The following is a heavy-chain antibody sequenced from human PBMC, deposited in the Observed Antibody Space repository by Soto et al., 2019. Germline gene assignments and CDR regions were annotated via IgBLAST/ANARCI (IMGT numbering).Heavy chain of an antibody. Sequence: SETLSLTCTVSGGSISSYYWSWIRQPPGKGLEWIGYIYYSGSTNYNPSLKSRVTISVDTSNNQFSLKLSSVTAADTAVYYCARVLTTVTTLGYFDYWGQGTLVTVSS. CDR2: IYYSGST. D-gene: IGHD4-17*01. J-gene: IGHJ4*02. V-gene: IGHV4-59*08. CDR1: GGSISSYY. CDR3: ARVLTTVTTLGYFDY.